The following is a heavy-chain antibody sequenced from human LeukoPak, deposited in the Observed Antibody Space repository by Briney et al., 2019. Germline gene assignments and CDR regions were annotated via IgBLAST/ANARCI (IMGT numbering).Heavy chain of an antibody. CDR1: GGSISSGDYY. CDR2: IYNSGTI. CDR3: ARLGVGKLGRNGVDY. Sequence: SETLSLTCTVSGGSISSGDYYWSWIRQPPGKGLEWIGYIYNSGTIYYNPSLKSRVTISVDTSKNQFSLKLSSVTAADTAVYYCARLGVGKLGRNGVDYWGQGTLVTVSS. V-gene: IGHV4-30-4*01. D-gene: IGHD1-1*01. J-gene: IGHJ4*02.